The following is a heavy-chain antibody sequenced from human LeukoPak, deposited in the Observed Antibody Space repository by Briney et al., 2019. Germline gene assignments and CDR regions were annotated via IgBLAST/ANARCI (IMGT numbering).Heavy chain of an antibody. CDR3: ARVHIGYCSSTSCYYFDY. D-gene: IGHD2-2*01. V-gene: IGHV3-30-3*01. J-gene: IGHJ4*02. CDR1: GFTFSNYA. Sequence: GGSLRLSCAASGFTFSNYAMHWVRQAPGKGLEWVAVISYDGSNKYYADSVKGRFTISRDNSKNTLYLQMNSLRAEDTAVYYCARVHIGYCSSTSCYYFDYWGQGTLVTVSS. CDR2: ISYDGSNK.